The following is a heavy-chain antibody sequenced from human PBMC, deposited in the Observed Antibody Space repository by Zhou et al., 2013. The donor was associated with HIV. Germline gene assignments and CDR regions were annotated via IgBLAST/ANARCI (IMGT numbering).Heavy chain of an antibody. V-gene: IGHV1-8*03. CDR3: ARGGPYSSGFYYYYMDV. D-gene: IGHD6-19*01. Sequence: QVQLVQSGAEVRKPGASVKVSCKASGYTFTNYDINWVRQATGQGLEWMGWMNPNSGNTGYAQKFQGRVTITRNTSISTAYMELSSLRSEDTAVYYCARGGPYSSGFYYYYMDVWGKGTTVTVSS. CDR2: MNPNSGNT. CDR1: GYTFTNYD. J-gene: IGHJ6*03.